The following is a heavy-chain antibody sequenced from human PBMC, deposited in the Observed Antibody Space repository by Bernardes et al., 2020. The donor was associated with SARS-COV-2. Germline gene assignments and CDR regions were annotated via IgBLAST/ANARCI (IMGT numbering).Heavy chain of an antibody. CDR3: TRGQTVTPLGF. Sequence: SETLSLTCAVSGYSFSGFCWSWVRQPPGKGLEWVGETTHSGSTNYNPALKSRVTISVEASTNHFPLNLGSGTAADTAVYYCTRGQTVTPLGFWSQGNLVIVSS. CDR2: TTHSGST. J-gene: IGHJ4*02. CDR1: GYSFSGFC. V-gene: IGHV4-34*01. D-gene: IGHD3-16*01.